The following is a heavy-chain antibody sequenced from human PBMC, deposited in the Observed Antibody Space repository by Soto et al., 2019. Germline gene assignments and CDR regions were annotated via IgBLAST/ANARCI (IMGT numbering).Heavy chain of an antibody. CDR1: GFTLSGYA. CDR2: ISSNGVGT. D-gene: IGHD6-6*01. J-gene: IGHJ6*03. V-gene: IGHV3-64*01. CDR3: AGRARPDFYYMDV. Sequence: VQLAESGGGLAQPGGSLRLSCAASGFTLSGYAMDWVRQAPGKGLEYVSGISSNGVGTYYANSVQGRFTISRDNSKNTVHLQMGSLRPEDMAVYYCAGRARPDFYYMDVWGNATTVTVSS.